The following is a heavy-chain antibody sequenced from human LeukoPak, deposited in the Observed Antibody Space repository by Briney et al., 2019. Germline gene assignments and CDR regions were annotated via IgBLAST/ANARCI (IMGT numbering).Heavy chain of an antibody. CDR1: GFTFSSYA. D-gene: IGHD6-13*01. Sequence: GGSLRLSCAASGFTFSSYAMSWVREAPGKGLEWVSHISGGGDSPYYADSAKGRFSISRDNTKNALYLQMQSMRAEDTAMYMCANARAGYWGQGTLVTVSS. CDR2: ISGGGDSP. V-gene: IGHV3-23*01. J-gene: IGHJ4*02. CDR3: ANARAGY.